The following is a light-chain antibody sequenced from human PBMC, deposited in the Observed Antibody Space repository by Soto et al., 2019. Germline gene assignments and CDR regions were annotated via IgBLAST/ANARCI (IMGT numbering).Light chain of an antibody. CDR3: SSHAGSDTPFV. J-gene: IGLJ1*01. V-gene: IGLV2-8*01. Sequence: QSALTQPPSASGSPGQSVTISCTGTSSDGGGYNYVSWYQQHPGKAPKVMIYDVNKRPSAVPDRFSGSKSGNTASLTVSGLQAEDEADYYCSSHAGSDTPFVFGTGTKLTVL. CDR1: SSDGGGYNY. CDR2: DVN.